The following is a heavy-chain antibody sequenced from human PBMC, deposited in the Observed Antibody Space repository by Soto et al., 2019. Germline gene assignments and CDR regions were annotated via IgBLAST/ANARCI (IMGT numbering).Heavy chain of an antibody. CDR1: GFTFSSYA. V-gene: IGHV3-30-3*01. CDR2: ISYDGSNK. D-gene: IGHD4-4*01. Sequence: QVQLVESGGGVVQPGRSLRLSCAASGFTFSSYAMHWVRQAPGKGLEWVAVISYDGSNKYYADSVKGRFTISRDNSKNTLCLLMNSLRAEDTAVYYCARPLWRDDYNWGYFDLWGRGTLVTVSS. J-gene: IGHJ2*01. CDR3: ARPLWRDDYNWGYFDL.